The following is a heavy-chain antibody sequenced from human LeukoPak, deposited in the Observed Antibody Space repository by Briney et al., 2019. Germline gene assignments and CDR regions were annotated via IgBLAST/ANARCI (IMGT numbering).Heavy chain of an antibody. CDR2: ISSSNTI. CDR3: ARDSATVVAPDFDY. D-gene: IGHD4-23*01. J-gene: IGHJ4*02. Sequence: PGGSLRLSCAASGFTFSSYSMNWVRQAPGKGLEWVSYISSSNTIYYSDSVKGRFTISRDNAKNSLYLQMNRLRAEDTAVYYCARDSATVVAPDFDYWGPGTLVTVSS. V-gene: IGHV3-48*04. CDR1: GFTFSSYS.